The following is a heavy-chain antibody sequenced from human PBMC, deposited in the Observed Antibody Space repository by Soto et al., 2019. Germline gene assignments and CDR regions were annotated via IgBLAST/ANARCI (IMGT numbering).Heavy chain of an antibody. CDR2: IYYSGST. Sequence: SETLSLTCTVSGVPISTDDYYWTWIRQPPGKGLEWIGYIYYSGSTYYNWSLKSRVTISIDTSKNQFSLNLSSVTAADTAVYYCARDYGGNSFLDYWGQGTLVTVSS. CDR1: GVPISTDDYY. D-gene: IGHD4-17*01. J-gene: IGHJ4*02. CDR3: ARDYGGNSFLDY. V-gene: IGHV4-30-4*01.